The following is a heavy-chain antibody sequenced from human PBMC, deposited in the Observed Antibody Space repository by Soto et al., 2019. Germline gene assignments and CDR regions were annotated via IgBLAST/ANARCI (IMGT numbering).Heavy chain of an antibody. CDR3: ARHDILVVVAATFDS. J-gene: IGHJ4*02. V-gene: IGHV4-39*01. CDR2: IYFSGST. Sequence: SETLSLTCTVSGDSISSSNYYWGWIRQPPGRGLEWIGSIYFSGSTSYNPSLKSRVTVSVDRSKNQFSLMLSSVTAADTAVYYCARHDILVVVAATFDSWGQGTLVTVSS. CDR1: GDSISSSNYY. D-gene: IGHD2-15*01.